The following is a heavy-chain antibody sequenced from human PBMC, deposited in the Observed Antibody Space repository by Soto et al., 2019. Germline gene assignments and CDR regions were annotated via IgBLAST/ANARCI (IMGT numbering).Heavy chain of an antibody. CDR2: IYYGGST. J-gene: IGHJ5*02. V-gene: IGHV4-61*01. Sequence: SETLSLTCTVSGGSVSSGSYYWSWIRQPPGKGLEWMGNIYYGGSTNYSPSLKSRITISADTSKNQFFLKLSSVTAADTAVYYCAREFDPWGQGTLVTVSS. CDR3: AREFDP. CDR1: GGSVSSGSYY.